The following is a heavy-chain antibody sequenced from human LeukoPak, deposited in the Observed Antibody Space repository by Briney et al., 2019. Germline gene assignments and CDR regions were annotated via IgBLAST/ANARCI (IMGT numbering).Heavy chain of an antibody. Sequence: PGGSLRLSCAASGFNFNKYAMSWVRQTPGKGLEWVSTITTTAGGTYYPDTVKGRFTISRDNSKNTLYLQMNSLRAEDTALYYCPREKEATGFFDYWGQGTLVTVSS. CDR3: PREKEATGFFDY. CDR1: GFNFNKYA. D-gene: IGHD1-1*01. J-gene: IGHJ4*02. CDR2: ITTTAGGT. V-gene: IGHV3-23*01.